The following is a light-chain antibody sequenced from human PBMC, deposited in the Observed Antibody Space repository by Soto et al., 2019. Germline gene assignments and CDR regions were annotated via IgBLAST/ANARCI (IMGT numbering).Light chain of an antibody. J-gene: IGKJ1*01. CDR2: GAS. Sequence: EIVMTQSPSTLSVSPWERSTLSFRASQSVSSNLAWYQQKPGQAPRLLIYGASTRATGIPARFSGSGSGTEFTLTISSLQSEDFAVYYCQQYNNWPPFGQGTKVDIK. V-gene: IGKV3-15*01. CDR1: QSVSSN. CDR3: QQYNNWPP.